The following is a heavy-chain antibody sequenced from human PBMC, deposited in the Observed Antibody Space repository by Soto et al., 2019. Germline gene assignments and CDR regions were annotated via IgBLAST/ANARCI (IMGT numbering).Heavy chain of an antibody. Sequence: QLQLQESGPGLVKPSETLSLTCTVSGGSISSSSYYWGWIRQPPGKGLEWIGSIYYSGSTYYNPSLKSRVTISVDTAKNQFSLKLRSVTAADTAVSYCASTQDYVGMDVWGQGTTVTVSS. D-gene: IGHD2-15*01. CDR3: ASTQDYVGMDV. J-gene: IGHJ6*02. V-gene: IGHV4-39*01. CDR1: GGSISSSSYY. CDR2: IYYSGST.